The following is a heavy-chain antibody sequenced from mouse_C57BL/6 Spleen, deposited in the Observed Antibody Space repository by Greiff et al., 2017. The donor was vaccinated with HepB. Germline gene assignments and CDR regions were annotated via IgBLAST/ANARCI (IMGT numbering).Heavy chain of an antibody. CDR2: INPSSGYT. V-gene: IGHV1-4*01. CDR3: ARVTTVVEGWYFDV. D-gene: IGHD1-1*01. Sequence: VQLQQSGAELARPGASVKMSCKASGYTFTSYTMHWVKQRPGQGLEWIGYINPSSGYTKYNQKFKDKAPLTADKSSSTACMQLSSLTSEDSAVYYCARVTTVVEGWYFDVWGTGTTVTVSS. J-gene: IGHJ1*03. CDR1: GYTFTSYT.